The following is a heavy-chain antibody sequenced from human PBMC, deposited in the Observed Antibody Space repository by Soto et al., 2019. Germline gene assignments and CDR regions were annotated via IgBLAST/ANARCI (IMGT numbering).Heavy chain of an antibody. J-gene: IGHJ4*02. CDR2: IYYSENT. D-gene: IGHD4-17*01. Sequence: QLQLQESGPGLVKPSDTLSLTCTVSGGSISSSSNHWGWIRQPPGKGLEWIGNIYYSENTYYNPSLKSRVTISVDTSKNQCSLRLTSVTAADTAVYYCATHPPYGPLDHWGQGTLVTVSS. CDR1: GGSISSSSNH. V-gene: IGHV4-39*01. CDR3: ATHPPYGPLDH.